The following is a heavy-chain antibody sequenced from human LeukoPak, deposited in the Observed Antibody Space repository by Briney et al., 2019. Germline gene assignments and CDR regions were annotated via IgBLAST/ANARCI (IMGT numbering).Heavy chain of an antibody. D-gene: IGHD3-9*01. CDR2: IKQDGSEK. V-gene: IGHV3-7*01. J-gene: IGHJ4*02. CDR1: GFTFSSYW. CDR3: ARGGEYFDWLYYFDY. Sequence: PGGSLRLSCAASGFTFSSYWMSWVRQAPGKGLEWVANIKQDGSEKYYVDSVKGRFTISRDNAKNSLYLQMNSLRAEDTAVYYCARGGEYFDWLYYFDYWGQGTLVTVSS.